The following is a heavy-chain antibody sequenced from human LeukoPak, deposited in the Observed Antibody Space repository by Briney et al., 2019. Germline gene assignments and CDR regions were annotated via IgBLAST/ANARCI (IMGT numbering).Heavy chain of an antibody. D-gene: IGHD6-13*01. CDR2: IYSGGST. CDR3: ARDYSSSYYMDV. V-gene: IGHV3-66*02. J-gene: IGHJ6*03. CDR1: GYTVSSNY. Sequence: GGSLRLSCAASGYTVSSNYMSWVRQAPGKGLEWVSVIYSGGSTYYADSVKGRFTISRDNSKNTLYLQMNSLRAEDTAVYYCARDYSSSYYMDVWGKGTTVTVSS.